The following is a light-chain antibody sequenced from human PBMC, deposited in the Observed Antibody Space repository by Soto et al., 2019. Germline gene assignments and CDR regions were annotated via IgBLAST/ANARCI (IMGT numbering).Light chain of an antibody. CDR1: QSVSSK. J-gene: IGKJ1*01. V-gene: IGKV3-15*01. CDR3: QQFNNWPRT. CDR2: DAS. Sequence: EIVLTQSPGTLSLSPGERSTLSFRASQSVSSKLAWYQQKPGQAPRLLIYDASTRATGIPARFSGSGSGTEFTLTISSLQSEDFAVYYCQQFNNWPRTFGQGTKVDIK.